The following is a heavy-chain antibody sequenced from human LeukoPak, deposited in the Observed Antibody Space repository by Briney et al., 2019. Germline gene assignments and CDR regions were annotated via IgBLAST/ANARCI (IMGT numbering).Heavy chain of an antibody. V-gene: IGHV3-30*02. D-gene: IGHD5-12*01. CDR3: AKDKYSGYDLIDY. CDR2: IWYDGSNK. CDR1: GFTFSSYG. J-gene: IGHJ4*02. Sequence: GGSLRLSCAASGFTFSSYGMHWVRQAPGKGLEWVAVIWYDGSNKYYADSVKGRFTISRDNSKNTLYLHMNSLRAEDTAVYYCAKDKYSGYDLIDYWGQGTLVTVSS.